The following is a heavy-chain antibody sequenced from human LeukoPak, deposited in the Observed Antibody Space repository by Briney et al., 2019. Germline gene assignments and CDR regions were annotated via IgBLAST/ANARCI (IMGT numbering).Heavy chain of an antibody. V-gene: IGHV4-61*01. D-gene: IGHD3-10*01. J-gene: IGHJ4*02. CDR2: VYFSGTS. CDR1: GGSVSSGSYY. CDR3: ARRRMIRGVIIFDY. Sequence: SETLSLTCTVSGGSVSSGSYYWTWIRQPPGKGLEWIGHVYFSGTSSYNPPLKSRVTISADTSKNQFSLKLISVTAADTAVYFCARRRMIRGVIIFDYWGPGALVTVSS.